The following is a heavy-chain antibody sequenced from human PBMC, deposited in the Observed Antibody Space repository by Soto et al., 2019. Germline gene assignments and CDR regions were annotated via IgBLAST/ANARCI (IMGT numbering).Heavy chain of an antibody. CDR2: ISGSGGNI. CDR1: GFTFSTWT. D-gene: IGHD6-13*01. CDR3: ARGATIAAAGPRYNWFDP. J-gene: IGHJ5*02. V-gene: IGHV3-21*01. Sequence: GGSLRLSCAASGFTFSTWTMNWVRQAPGKGLEWVSFISGSGGNIYYAESLKGRFTISRDNAKNSLYLKMNSLRTEDTGVYYCARGATIAAAGPRYNWFDPWGQGTLVTVSS.